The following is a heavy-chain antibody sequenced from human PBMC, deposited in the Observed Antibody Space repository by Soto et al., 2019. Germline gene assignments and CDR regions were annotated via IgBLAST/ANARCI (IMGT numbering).Heavy chain of an antibody. CDR3: TRHKEPYGGYASLLPIDY. Sequence: GGSLRLSCAASGFTFSGSAMHWVRQASGKGLEWVGRIRSKANSYATAYAASVKGRFTISRDDSKNTAYLQMNSLKTEDTAVYYCTRHKEPYGGYASLLPIDYWGQGTLVTVSS. CDR2: IRSKANSYAT. V-gene: IGHV3-73*01. J-gene: IGHJ4*02. CDR1: GFTFSGSA. D-gene: IGHD5-12*01.